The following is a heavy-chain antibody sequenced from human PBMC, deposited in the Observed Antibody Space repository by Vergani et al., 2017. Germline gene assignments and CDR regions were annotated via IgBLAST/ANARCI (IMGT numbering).Heavy chain of an antibody. CDR2: ICHTEDT. Sequence: QVQLQESGPGLVKPPGTLSLTCAVSGDSISSNNCWTWVRQPPGKGLEWIGEICHTEDTKYSPSLKSRVTVSVDESRNLFSLRLNSVTAADTAIYYCVRGGLATIYNWFDPWGQGTRVTVSS. CDR1: GDSISSNNC. V-gene: IGHV4-4*03. CDR3: VRGGLATIYNWFDP. D-gene: IGHD5-24*01. J-gene: IGHJ5*01.